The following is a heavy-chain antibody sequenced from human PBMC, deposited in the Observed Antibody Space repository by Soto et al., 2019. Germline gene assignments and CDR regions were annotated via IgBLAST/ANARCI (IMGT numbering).Heavy chain of an antibody. CDR3: AKDGILWFGELSRFDP. CDR1: GFTFSSYA. D-gene: IGHD3-10*01. J-gene: IGHJ5*02. V-gene: IGHV3-23*01. Sequence: PGGSLRLSCAASGFTFSSYAMSWVRQAPGKGLEWVSAISGSGGSTYYADSVKGRFTISRDNSKNTLYLQMNSLRAEDTAVYYCAKDGILWFGELSRFDPWGQGTLVTVSS. CDR2: ISGSGGST.